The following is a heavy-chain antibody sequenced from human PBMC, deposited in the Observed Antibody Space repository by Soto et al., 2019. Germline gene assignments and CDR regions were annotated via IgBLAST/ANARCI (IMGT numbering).Heavy chain of an antibody. CDR2: INPKSGGT. CDR1: GYTFTDYF. Sequence: ASVKVSCKAAGYTFTDYFIHWVRQAPGQGLEWMGWINPKSGGTNYAPNFQGRVTMTRDTSTSTAYMELTWLRFDDTAVHYCARVIWDQYYYDSSGYDYWGQGTLVTVSS. D-gene: IGHD3-22*01. CDR3: ARVIWDQYYYDSSGYDY. V-gene: IGHV1-2*02. J-gene: IGHJ4*02.